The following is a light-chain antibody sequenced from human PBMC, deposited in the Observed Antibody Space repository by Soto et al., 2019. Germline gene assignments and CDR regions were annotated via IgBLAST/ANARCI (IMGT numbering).Light chain of an antibody. Sequence: DIQMTQSPSSLSASVGDRVTITCQASQDISNYLNWYQQKPGKAPKLLIYDASNLETGVPSRFSGSGSGTDFTFTISSLQPEDIATYYCQQYENLPSRALTFGGGTKVDIK. CDR3: QQYENLPSRALT. V-gene: IGKV1-33*01. CDR2: DAS. CDR1: QDISNY. J-gene: IGKJ4*01.